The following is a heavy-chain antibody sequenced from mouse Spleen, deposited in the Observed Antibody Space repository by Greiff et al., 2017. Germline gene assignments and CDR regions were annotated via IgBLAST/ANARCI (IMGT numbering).Heavy chain of an antibody. V-gene: IGHV5-9-4*01. D-gene: IGHD2-1*01. Sequence: DVKLVESGGGLVKPGGSLKLSCAASGFTFSSYAMSWVRQSPEKRLEWVAEISSGGSYTYYPDTVTGRFTISRDNAKNTLYLEMSSLRSEDTAMYYCARNYGNYLYYYAMDYWGQGTSVTVSS. CDR3: ARNYGNYLYYYAMDY. J-gene: IGHJ4*01. CDR1: GFTFSSYA. CDR2: ISSGGSYT.